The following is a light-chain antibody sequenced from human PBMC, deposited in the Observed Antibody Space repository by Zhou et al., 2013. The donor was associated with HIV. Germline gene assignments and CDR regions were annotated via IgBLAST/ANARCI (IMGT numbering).Light chain of an antibody. J-gene: IGKJ4*01. CDR1: QTISTY. V-gene: IGKV1-39*01. Sequence: DIQLTQSPSSLSASVGDRVTITCRASQTISTYLNWYQQKPGKAPELLIYAASSFQSGVPSRFSGSGSGTDFTLTISSLQPEDFATYYCQQSYRIPPTFGGGTKVEIK. CDR3: QQSYRIPPT. CDR2: AAS.